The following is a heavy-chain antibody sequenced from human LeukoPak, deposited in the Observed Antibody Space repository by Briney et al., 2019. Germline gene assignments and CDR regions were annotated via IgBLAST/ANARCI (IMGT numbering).Heavy chain of an antibody. CDR2: ISTHNGKT. Sequence: ASVKVSCKTSGYTFINYGINWVRQAPGQGLEWMGWISTHNGKTHYAQNFQDRITMTTDTSTSTAYLELRSLRSDDTTVYFCARQYCITTDCSLIQTYFDYWGQGTLVTVSS. CDR1: GYTFINYG. D-gene: IGHD3-10*01. J-gene: IGHJ4*02. V-gene: IGHV1-18*01. CDR3: ARQYCITTDCSLIQTYFDY.